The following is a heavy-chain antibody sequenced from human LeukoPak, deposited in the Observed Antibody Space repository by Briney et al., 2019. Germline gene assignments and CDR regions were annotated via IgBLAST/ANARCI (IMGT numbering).Heavy chain of an antibody. Sequence: GASVKVSCKASGGTFSSYAISWVRQAPGQGLEWMGRIIPILGIANYAQKFQGRVTITADKSTSTAYMELSSLRSEDTAVYYCARDYYGSGNPLFDYWGQGTLVTVSS. CDR1: GGTFSSYA. CDR2: IIPILGIA. D-gene: IGHD3-10*01. CDR3: ARDYYGSGNPLFDY. J-gene: IGHJ4*02. V-gene: IGHV1-69*04.